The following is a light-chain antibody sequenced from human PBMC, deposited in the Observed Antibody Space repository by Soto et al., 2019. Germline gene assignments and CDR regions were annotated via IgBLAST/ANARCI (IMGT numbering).Light chain of an antibody. CDR2: GGS. CDR1: QSVNSR. V-gene: IGKV3-20*01. J-gene: IGKJ5*01. Sequence: EIVLTHSPSTLSFSAGVRATLSCRASQSVNSRLGWYQHKPGQAPRLPISGGSRRATGIPDRFSGSGSATDFTLTISRLEPEDFALYYCQHYGRSPITFGQGTRLEIK. CDR3: QHYGRSPIT.